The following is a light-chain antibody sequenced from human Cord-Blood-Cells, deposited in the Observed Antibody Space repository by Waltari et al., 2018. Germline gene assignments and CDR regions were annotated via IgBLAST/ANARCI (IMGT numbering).Light chain of an antibody. CDR1: SRDVGSYNL. Sequence: QSALTQPASVSGSPGQSITISCTGTSRDVGSYNLVSWYQQHPGKAPKPMIYEVSKRPSGVSNRFSGSKSGNTASLTISGLQAEDEADYYCCSYAGSSTWVFGGGTKLTVL. V-gene: IGLV2-23*02. J-gene: IGLJ3*02. CDR3: CSYAGSSTWV. CDR2: EVS.